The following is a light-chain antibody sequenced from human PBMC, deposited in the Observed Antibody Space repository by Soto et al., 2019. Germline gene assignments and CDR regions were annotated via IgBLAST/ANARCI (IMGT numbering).Light chain of an antibody. CDR1: SSNIGAGYD. CDR3: QSSDSSLSGSV. J-gene: IGLJ3*02. CDR2: GNN. V-gene: IGLV1-40*01. Sequence: QSVLTQPPSVSGAPGQRVTISCSGSSSNIGAGYDVHWYQQFPGTAPKLLIYGNNNRPSGVPDRFSGSKSGTSASLAITGLQAEDEADYFCQSSDSSLSGSVFGGGTQLTVL.